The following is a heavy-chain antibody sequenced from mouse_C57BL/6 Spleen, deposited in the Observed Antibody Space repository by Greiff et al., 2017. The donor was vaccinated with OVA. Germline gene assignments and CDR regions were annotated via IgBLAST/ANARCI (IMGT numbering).Heavy chain of an antibody. CDR2: IWSGGST. V-gene: IGHV2-2*01. CDR3: ARFYDGYYGAMDY. D-gene: IGHD2-3*01. CDR1: GFSLTSYG. Sequence: QVQLQQSGPGLVQPSQSLSITCTVSGFSLTSYGVHWVRQSPGKGLEWLGGIWSGGSTDYTAAFISRLSISKYNSKSQVFFQMNSLQADDTAIYYCARFYDGYYGAMDYWGQGTSVTVSS. J-gene: IGHJ4*01.